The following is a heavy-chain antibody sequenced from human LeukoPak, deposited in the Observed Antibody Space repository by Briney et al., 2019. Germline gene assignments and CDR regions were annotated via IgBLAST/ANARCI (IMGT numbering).Heavy chain of an antibody. J-gene: IGHJ5*02. CDR2: IYHSGST. V-gene: IGHV4-30-2*01. CDR3: ARGGLPRGENWFDP. Sequence: PSQTLSLTCAVSGGSISSGGYSWSWIQQPPGKGLEWIGYIYHSGSTYYNPSLKSRVTISVDRSKNQFSLKLSSVTAADTAVYYCARGGLPRGENWFDPWGQGTLVTVSS. CDR1: GGSISSGGYS.